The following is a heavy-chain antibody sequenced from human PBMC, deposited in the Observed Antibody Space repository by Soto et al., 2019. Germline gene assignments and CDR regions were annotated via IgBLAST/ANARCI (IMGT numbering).Heavy chain of an antibody. CDR3: ARFPEVSSTVTPPGRDY. CDR2: INPNSGGT. J-gene: IGHJ4*02. CDR1: GYTFTGYY. V-gene: IGHV1-2*02. Sequence: ASVKVSCKASGYTFTGYYMHWVRQAPRQGLEWMGWINPNSGGTNYAQKFQGRVTMTRDTSISTAYMELSRLRSDDTAVYYCARFPEVSSTVTPPGRDYWGQGTLVTVSS. D-gene: IGHD4-17*01.